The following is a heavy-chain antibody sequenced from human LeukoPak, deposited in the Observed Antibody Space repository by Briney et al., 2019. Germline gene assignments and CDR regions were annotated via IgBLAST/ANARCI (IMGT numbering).Heavy chain of an antibody. Sequence: SETLSLTCTVSGGSISSYYWSWIRQPPGKGLVWIGYIYYSGSTNYNPSLKSRVTISVDTSKNQFSLKLSSVTAADTAVYYCARAHHYYDSSGYYPNWFDPWGQGTLVTVSS. V-gene: IGHV4-59*01. CDR1: GGSISSYY. CDR2: IYYSGST. J-gene: IGHJ5*02. CDR3: ARAHHYYDSSGYYPNWFDP. D-gene: IGHD3-22*01.